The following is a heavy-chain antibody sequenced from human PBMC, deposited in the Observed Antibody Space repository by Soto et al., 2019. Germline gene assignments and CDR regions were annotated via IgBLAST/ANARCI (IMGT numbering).Heavy chain of an antibody. CDR2: IYYSGST. D-gene: IGHD6-6*01. V-gene: IGHV4-59*01. CDR3: ARGSLAARSAGCDFDY. J-gene: IGHJ4*02. Sequence: KTSETLSLTCTVSGGSISSYYWSWTRQPPGKGLEWIGYIYYSGSTNYNPSLKSRVTISVDTSKNQFSLKLSSVTAADTAVYYCARGSLAARSAGCDFDYWGQGTLVTVSS. CDR1: GGSISSYY.